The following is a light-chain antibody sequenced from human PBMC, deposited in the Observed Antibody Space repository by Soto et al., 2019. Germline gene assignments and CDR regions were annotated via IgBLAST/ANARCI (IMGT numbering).Light chain of an antibody. CDR2: RDS. V-gene: IGLV3-9*01. J-gene: IGLJ1*01. Sequence: SYELTQPLAVSVALGQTARITCGGNNIGSKNVHWYQQKPGQAPVLVMYRDSNRPSGIPERFAGSNSGNTATLTISRAQAGDEADYCCQVWDSSTSSDVVGTGTKLTVL. CDR3: QVWDSSTSSDV. CDR1: NIGSKN.